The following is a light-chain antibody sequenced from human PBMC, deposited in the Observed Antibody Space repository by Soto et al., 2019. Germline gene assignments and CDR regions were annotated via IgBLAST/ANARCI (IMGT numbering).Light chain of an antibody. CDR3: QQYNSYSHT. CDR2: DAT. Sequence: DIQMTPPPSPLSASVEDIVTISCRTRRSINSRLAWYQQKPGKAPKILISDATNLETGVPSRFSGSGSGTEFTLTISSLQPDDFATYYCQQYNSYSHTFGGGTKVEIK. V-gene: IGKV1-5*01. CDR1: RSINSR. J-gene: IGKJ4*01.